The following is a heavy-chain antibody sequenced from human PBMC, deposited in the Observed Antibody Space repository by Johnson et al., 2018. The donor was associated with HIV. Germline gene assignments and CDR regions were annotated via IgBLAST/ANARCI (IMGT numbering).Heavy chain of an antibody. CDR2: IKSKTDGGPT. CDR3: TTDRGGSSDAFDI. Sequence: VQLVESGGGLVKPGGSLRLSCAASGFTFSNAWMSWVRQAPGKGLEWVGRIKSKTDGGPTDYAAPVKGRFTISRDDSKNTLYLQMNSLKTEDTAVYYCTTDRGGSSDAFDIWGQGTMVTVSS. D-gene: IGHD3-10*01. CDR1: GFTFSNAW. V-gene: IGHV3-15*01. J-gene: IGHJ3*02.